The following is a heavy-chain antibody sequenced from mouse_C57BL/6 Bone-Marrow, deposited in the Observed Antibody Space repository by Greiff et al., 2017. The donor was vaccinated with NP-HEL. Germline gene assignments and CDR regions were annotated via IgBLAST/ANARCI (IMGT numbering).Heavy chain of an antibody. CDR2: ISSGSSTI. D-gene: IGHD2-5*01. J-gene: IGHJ3*01. V-gene: IGHV5-17*01. CDR1: GFTFSDYG. CDR3: ARGNYSIAWFAY. Sequence: VQLKESGGGLVKPGGSLKLSCAASGFTFSDYGMHWVRQAPEKGLEWVAYISSGSSTIYYADTVKGRFTISRDNAKNTLFLQMTSLRSEDTAMYYCARGNYSIAWFAYWGQGTLVTVSA.